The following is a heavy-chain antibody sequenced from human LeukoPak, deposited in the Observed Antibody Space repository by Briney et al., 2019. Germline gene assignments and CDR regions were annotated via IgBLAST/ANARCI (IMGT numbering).Heavy chain of an antibody. CDR2: IDPSDSYT. J-gene: IGHJ2*01. CDR1: GYSFTNYC. CDR3: AIMTTVTTSWYCEL. Sequence: GESLRISCKGSGYSFTNYCITWVRQMPGKGLEWMGRIDPSDSYTNYSPSFQGHVTISADKSISSAYLQWSSLKASDTAMYYCAIMTTVTTSWYCELWGRGTLVTVSS. V-gene: IGHV5-10-1*01. D-gene: IGHD4-17*01.